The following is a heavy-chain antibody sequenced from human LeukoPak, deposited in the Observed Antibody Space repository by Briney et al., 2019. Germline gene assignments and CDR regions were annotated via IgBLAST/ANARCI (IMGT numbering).Heavy chain of an antibody. CDR3: AGDIRDGYNQQFSHNWFDP. CDR1: GFTFSSYA. D-gene: IGHD5-24*01. Sequence: GGSLRLSCAASGFTFSSYAMSWVRQAPGKGLEWVSAISGSGGSTYYADSVKGRFTISRDNSKNTLYLQMNSLRAEDTAVYYCAGDIRDGYNQQFSHNWFDPWGQGTLVTVSS. CDR2: ISGSGGST. V-gene: IGHV3-23*01. J-gene: IGHJ5*02.